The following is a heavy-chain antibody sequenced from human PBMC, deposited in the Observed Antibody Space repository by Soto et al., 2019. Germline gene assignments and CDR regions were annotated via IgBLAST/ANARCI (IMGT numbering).Heavy chain of an antibody. J-gene: IGHJ3*02. Sequence: GESLKISCKGSGYIFTSYWIGWVRQMPGKGLEWMGIIYPADSDIRYSPSFQGQVTISADKSISTAYLQWSSLKASDTAMYYCARPMVRGVNDAFDIWGQGTMVTVSS. V-gene: IGHV5-51*01. D-gene: IGHD3-10*01. CDR3: ARPMVRGVNDAFDI. CDR2: IYPADSDI. CDR1: GYIFTSYW.